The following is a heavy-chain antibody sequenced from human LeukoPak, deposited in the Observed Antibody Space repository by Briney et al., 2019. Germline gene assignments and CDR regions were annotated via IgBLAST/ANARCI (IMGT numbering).Heavy chain of an antibody. J-gene: IGHJ4*02. D-gene: IGHD2-2*01. V-gene: IGHV4-38-2*01. CDR1: GFSISSGYF. Sequence: PSETLSLTCAVSGFSISSGYFWAWIRQSPGKGLEWIGSIFHNGITYYNPSLKSRITISVDTSKNQFSLRLSSVTAADTAVYYCARRLSTRRGETCARTSCYLDYWGQGTLVTVSS. CDR3: ARRLSTRRGETCARTSCYLDY. CDR2: IFHNGIT.